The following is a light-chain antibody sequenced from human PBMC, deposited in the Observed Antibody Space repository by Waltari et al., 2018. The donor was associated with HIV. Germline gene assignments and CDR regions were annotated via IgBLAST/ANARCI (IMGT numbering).Light chain of an antibody. CDR3: QQYNDWPLT. Sequence: DIVLTQSAATLSVSPGERATLSCRASQTVSNNLAWYQQKPDQAPRLLIYGASTRATGIPARFSGSGSGIEFTLTISGLQSEDFAIYYCQQYNDWPLTFGGGTKVDIK. J-gene: IGKJ4*01. CDR1: QTVSNN. CDR2: GAS. V-gene: IGKV3-15*01.